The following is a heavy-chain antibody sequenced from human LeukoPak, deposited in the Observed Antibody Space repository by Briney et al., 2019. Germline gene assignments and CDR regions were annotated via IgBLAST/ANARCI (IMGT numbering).Heavy chain of an antibody. CDR2: IWYGGSNK. J-gene: IGHJ6*03. CDR1: GFTFSSYG. Sequence: GRSLRLSCAASGFTFSSYGMHWVRQAPGKGLEWVAVIWYGGSNKYYADSVKGRFTISRDNSKNTLYLQMNSLRAEDTAVYYCAKGNSHYYYYMDVWGKGTTVTVSS. V-gene: IGHV3-33*06. CDR3: AKGNSHYYYYMDV. D-gene: IGHD1-7*01.